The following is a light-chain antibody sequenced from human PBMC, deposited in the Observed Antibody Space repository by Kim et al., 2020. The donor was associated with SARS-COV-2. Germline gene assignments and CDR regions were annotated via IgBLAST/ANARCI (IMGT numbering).Light chain of an antibody. CDR1: ISNIGSHS. Sequence: ELTQPPSASGTPGQRVTISCSGSISNIGSHSVYWYQQFPGTAPKLLIYMNDQRPSGVPDRFSGSKSGTSASLAISGLRSADEADYYCAARDDTLSGFLFGGGTKVTVL. CDR3: AARDDTLSGFL. CDR2: MND. J-gene: IGLJ1*01. V-gene: IGLV1-47*01.